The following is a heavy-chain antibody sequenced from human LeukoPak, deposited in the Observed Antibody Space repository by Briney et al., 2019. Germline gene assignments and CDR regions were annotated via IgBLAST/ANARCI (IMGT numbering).Heavy chain of an antibody. D-gene: IGHD1-26*01. CDR3: ARDSCSGSYCSVAFDI. CDR1: GGSISSGSYY. CDR2: IYTSGGT. Sequence: SQTLSLTCTVSGGSISSGSYYWSWIRQPAGKGLEWIGRIYTSGGTNYNPSLKSRVTISVDTSKNQSSLKLSSVTAADTAVYYCARDSCSGSYCSVAFDIWGQGTMVTVSS. V-gene: IGHV4-61*02. J-gene: IGHJ3*02.